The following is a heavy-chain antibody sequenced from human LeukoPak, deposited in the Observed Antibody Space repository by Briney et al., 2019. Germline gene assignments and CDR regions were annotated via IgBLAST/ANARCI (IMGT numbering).Heavy chain of an antibody. CDR1: GFTFSSYS. Sequence: GGSLRFSCAASGFTFSSYSMNWVRQAPGKGLERVSSIRSSSSYIYYADSVEGRFTISRDNAKNSLYLQMNSLRAEDTAVYYCARDAPLYYDILTGYLLGGYFDYWGQGTLVAVSS. CDR3: ARDAPLYYDILTGYLLGGYFDY. V-gene: IGHV3-21*01. D-gene: IGHD3-9*01. CDR2: IRSSSSYI. J-gene: IGHJ4*02.